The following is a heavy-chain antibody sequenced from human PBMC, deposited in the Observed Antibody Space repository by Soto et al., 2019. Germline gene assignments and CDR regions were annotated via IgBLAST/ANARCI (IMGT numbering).Heavy chain of an antibody. V-gene: IGHV4-59*01. CDR3: AREGIVGATLFDY. CDR2: IYYSGST. Sequence: QVQLQESGPGLVKPSETLSLTCTVSGGSISSYYWSWIRQPPGKGLEWIGYIYYSGSTNYNPSLKSRVTLSVDTSKNQFSLKLSSVTAADTAVYYCAREGIVGATLFDYWGQGTLVTVSS. D-gene: IGHD1-26*01. CDR1: GGSISSYY. J-gene: IGHJ4*02.